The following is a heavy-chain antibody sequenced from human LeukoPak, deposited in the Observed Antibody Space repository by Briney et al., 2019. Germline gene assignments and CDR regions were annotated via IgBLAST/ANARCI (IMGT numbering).Heavy chain of an antibody. CDR1: GFTFSSYE. J-gene: IGHJ4*02. D-gene: IGHD3-10*01. CDR2: ISSSGSTI. V-gene: IGHV3-48*03. CDR3: ARTPTKKLLFHY. Sequence: GGSLRLSCAASGFTFSSYEMNWVRQAPGKGLEWVSYISSSGSTIYYADSVKGRFTISRDSAKNSLYLQMNSLRAEDTAVYYCARTPTKKLLFHYWGQGTLVTVSS.